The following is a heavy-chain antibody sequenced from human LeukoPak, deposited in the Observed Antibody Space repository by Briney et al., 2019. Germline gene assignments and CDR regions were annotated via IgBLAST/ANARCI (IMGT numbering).Heavy chain of an antibody. V-gene: IGHV3-7*01. D-gene: IGHD6-13*01. CDR2: IRQDGSEK. J-gene: IGHJ4*01. CDR3: ARDGTAAGLYFDL. CDR1: GFTFTDYW. Sequence: GGSLRLSCAVSGFTFTDYWMNWVRQAPGKGLKWVASIRQDGSEKTYVDSVEGRFTISRDNTKNSLSLQVNSLGAEDTAVYYCARDGTAAGLYFDLWGQGTLVTVSS.